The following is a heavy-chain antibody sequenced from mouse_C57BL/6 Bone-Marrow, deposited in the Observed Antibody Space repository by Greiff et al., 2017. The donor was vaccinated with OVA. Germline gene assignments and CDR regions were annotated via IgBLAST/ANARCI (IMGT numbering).Heavy chain of an antibody. CDR3: ARRLWLRLYYFDY. CDR2: IHPNSGST. D-gene: IGHD2-2*01. CDR1: GYTFTSYW. Sequence: QVQLQQPGAELVKPGASVKLSCKASGYTFTSYWMHWVKQRPGQGLEWIGMIHPNSGSTNYNEKFKSKATLTVDKSSSTAYMQLSSLTSEDSAVYYCARRLWLRLYYFDYWGQGTTLTVSS. V-gene: IGHV1-64*01. J-gene: IGHJ2*01.